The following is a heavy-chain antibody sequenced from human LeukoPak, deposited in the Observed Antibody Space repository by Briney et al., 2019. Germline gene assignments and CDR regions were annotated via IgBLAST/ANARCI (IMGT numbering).Heavy chain of an antibody. D-gene: IGHD3-3*01. CDR1: GFTVSSNY. CDR3: ARVGYDFWSGYYPGYYYYMDV. J-gene: IGHJ6*03. Sequence: GGSLRLSCAASGFTVSSNYMSWVRQAPGKGLEWVSVIYSGGSTYYADSVKGRFTISRDNSKNTLYLQMNSLRAEDTAVYYCARVGYDFWSGYYPGYYYYMDVWGKGTTVTASS. V-gene: IGHV3-66*02. CDR2: IYSGGST.